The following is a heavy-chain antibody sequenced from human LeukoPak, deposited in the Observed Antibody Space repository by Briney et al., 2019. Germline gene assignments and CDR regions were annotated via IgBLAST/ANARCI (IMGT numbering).Heavy chain of an antibody. J-gene: IGHJ3*02. CDR2: ISSSGSTI. D-gene: IGHD3-10*01. CDR3: ARARITMVRGDHGAFDI. V-gene: IGHV3-48*01. Sequence: PGGSLRLSCAASGFTFSSHSMNWVRQAPGKGLEWVSYISSSGSTIYYADSVKGRFSISRDNAKNSLHLQMNSLRVEDTAVYYCARARITMVRGDHGAFDIWGQGTMVTVSS. CDR1: GFTFSSHS.